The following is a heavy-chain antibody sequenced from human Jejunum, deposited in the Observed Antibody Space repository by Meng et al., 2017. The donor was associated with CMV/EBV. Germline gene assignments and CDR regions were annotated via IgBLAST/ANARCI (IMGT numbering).Heavy chain of an antibody. CDR3: ARLSGAAYNYYYYSPMDV. V-gene: IGHV4-59*08. Sequence: QVQLQESGPGLVKPSETLSLTCTVSGYSINDYYWSWIRQPPGKGLEWIGYIYYSGSTIYNPSLKSRLTISVDTSKNQFSLRLNSVTAADTAMYYCARLSGAAYNYYYYSPMDVWGQGTTVTVSS. J-gene: IGHJ6*02. CDR1: GYSINDYY. D-gene: IGHD2-2*02. CDR2: IYYSGST.